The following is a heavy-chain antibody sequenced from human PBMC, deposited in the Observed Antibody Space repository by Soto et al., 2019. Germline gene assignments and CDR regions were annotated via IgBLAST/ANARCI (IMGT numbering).Heavy chain of an antibody. Sequence: VGSLRLSCVGSGFTFSNYGMHWVRQPPGKGLEWVALISDDGDKRYYADSVRGRLIISRDNSKDTLYLQMNSLGPDDTAVYFCAKARVRIVGANSFDYWGQGP. D-gene: IGHD1-26*01. J-gene: IGHJ4*02. CDR2: ISDDGDKR. CDR3: AKARVRIVGANSFDY. V-gene: IGHV3-30*18. CDR1: GFTFSNYG.